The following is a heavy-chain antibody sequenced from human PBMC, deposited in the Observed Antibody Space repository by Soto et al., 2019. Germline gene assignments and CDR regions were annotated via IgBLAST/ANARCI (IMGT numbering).Heavy chain of an antibody. Sequence: QITLKESGPTLVKPTQTLTLTCTFSEFSLSINGLGVGWIRQPPGKALEWLALIYRDDDKRYSPSLMSRLTIPKDPSKNQVVLTMTNMDPMDTATYYCARAYSGYDWGSFDYWGQGTLVTVSS. J-gene: IGHJ4*02. CDR3: ARAYSGYDWGSFDY. D-gene: IGHD5-12*01. V-gene: IGHV2-5*02. CDR2: IYRDDDK. CDR1: EFSLSINGLG.